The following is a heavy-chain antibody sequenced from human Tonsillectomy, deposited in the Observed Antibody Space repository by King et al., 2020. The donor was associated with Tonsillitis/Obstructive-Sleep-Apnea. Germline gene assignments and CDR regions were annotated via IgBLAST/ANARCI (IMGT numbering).Heavy chain of an antibody. CDR1: GFSLSTTGVG. CDR3: AHSATCTGGSCAFDT. Sequence: ITLKESGPALVKPPQTLTLTCTFSGFSLSTTGVGLAWIRQPPGKALEWLGLIYWDDDKRYSPSLKNRLTITRDTSKHQVILTATNMDPVDTGTYYCAHSATCTGGSCAFDTWGQGTLVTVSS. CDR2: IYWDDDK. V-gene: IGHV2-5*02. D-gene: IGHD2-15*01. J-gene: IGHJ3*02.